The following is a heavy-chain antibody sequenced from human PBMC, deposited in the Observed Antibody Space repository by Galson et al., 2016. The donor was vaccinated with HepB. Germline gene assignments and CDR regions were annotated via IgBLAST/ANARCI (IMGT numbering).Heavy chain of an antibody. CDR2: IKQDESDK. CDR3: ARWDSYGDREYFHH. J-gene: IGHJ1*01. CDR1: GFTFINYW. V-gene: IGHV3-7*01. Sequence: SLRLSCAASGFTFINYWMSWVRQAAGKGLEWVANIKQDESDKYYIDSVKGRFTITRDNAKNSLYLQMNSLTVEDTAVYYWARWDSYGDREYFHHWGQGTLVTVSS. D-gene: IGHD4-17*01.